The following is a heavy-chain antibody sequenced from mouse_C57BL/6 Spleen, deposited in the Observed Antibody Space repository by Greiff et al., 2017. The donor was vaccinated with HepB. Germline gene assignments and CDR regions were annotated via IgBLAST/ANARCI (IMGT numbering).Heavy chain of an antibody. CDR3: ARGYYGASMDY. CDR2: IHPNSGST. Sequence: QVQLKQPGAELVKPGASVKLSCKASGYTFTSYWMHWVKQRPGQGLEWIGMIHPNSGSTNYNEKFKSKATLTVDKSSSTAYMQLSSLTSEDSAVYYCARGYYGASMDYWGQGTSVTVSS. D-gene: IGHD1-1*02. J-gene: IGHJ4*01. CDR1: GYTFTSYW. V-gene: IGHV1-64*01.